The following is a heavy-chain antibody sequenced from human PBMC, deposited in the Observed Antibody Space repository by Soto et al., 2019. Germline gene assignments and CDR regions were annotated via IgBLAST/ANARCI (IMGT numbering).Heavy chain of an antibody. D-gene: IGHD3-10*01. CDR3: ATDDYGIFPY. CDR1: GYTFTSFY. CDR2: IDPRSGGT. V-gene: IGHV1-2*02. J-gene: IGHJ4*02. Sequence: QMQLVQSGAEVKRPGASVRVSCKSSGYTFTSFYIHWVRQAPGQGLEWMGWIDPRSGGTVYEQKFQGRVTMTRDTSISTVYMDLSGLTSDDTALYYCATDDYGIFPYWGQGSLVTVSS.